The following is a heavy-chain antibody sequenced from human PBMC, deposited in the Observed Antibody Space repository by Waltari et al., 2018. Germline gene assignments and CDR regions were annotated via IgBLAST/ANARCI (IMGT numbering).Heavy chain of an antibody. D-gene: IGHD6-13*01. J-gene: IGHJ5*02. Sequence: QLQLQESGSGLVKPSQTLSLTCAVSGGSISSGGYSWSWIRQPPGKGLEWIGYIYHSGSNYYNPSLKSRVTISVDRSKNQFSLKLSSVTAADTAVYYCARGIAAAGKGGYNWFDPWGQGTLVTVSS. V-gene: IGHV4-30-2*01. CDR3: ARGIAAAGKGGYNWFDP. CDR1: GGSISSGGYS. CDR2: IYHSGSN.